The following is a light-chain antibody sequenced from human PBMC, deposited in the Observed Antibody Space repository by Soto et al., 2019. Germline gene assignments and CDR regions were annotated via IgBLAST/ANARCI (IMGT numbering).Light chain of an antibody. CDR3: QQYDRSPFT. V-gene: IGKV3-20*01. CDR1: QSVSNNY. CDR2: GVS. J-gene: IGKJ3*01. Sequence: EIVLTQYPGTLSLSPGERATLSCRASQSVSNNYLAWFQQKPGQAPRVLIYGVSSRATGIPDRFSGSGSGTDFTLTISRLEPEDFAVYYCQQYDRSPFTFGPGNKVDIK.